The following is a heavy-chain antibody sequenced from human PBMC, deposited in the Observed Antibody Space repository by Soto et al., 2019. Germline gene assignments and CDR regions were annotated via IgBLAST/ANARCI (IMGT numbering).Heavy chain of an antibody. CDR1: GGSISSYY. D-gene: IGHD6-13*01. CDR3: ARDRVEYSSSWSPSGWFDP. J-gene: IGHJ5*02. CDR2: IYYSGST. V-gene: IGHV4-59*01. Sequence: SETLSLTCTVSGGSISSYYWSWIRQPPGKGLEWIGYIYYSGSTNYNPSLKSRVTISVDTSKNQFSLKLSSVTAADTAVYYCARDRVEYSSSWSPSGWFDPWAQGTLVTVSS.